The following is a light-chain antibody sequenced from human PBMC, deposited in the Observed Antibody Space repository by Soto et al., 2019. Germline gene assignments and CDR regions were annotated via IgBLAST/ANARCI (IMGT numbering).Light chain of an antibody. J-gene: IGLJ1*01. V-gene: IGLV2-14*01. Sequence: QSVLTQPASVSGSPGQSITISCTGTSSDVGAYNYVSWYQQYPGKAPKLMIYEVSYRPSGVSNRFSASKSGNTASLTISGLQAEDEADCYCSSYASSTTLRVFGTGTKVTVL. CDR3: SSYASSTTLRV. CDR1: SSDVGAYNY. CDR2: EVS.